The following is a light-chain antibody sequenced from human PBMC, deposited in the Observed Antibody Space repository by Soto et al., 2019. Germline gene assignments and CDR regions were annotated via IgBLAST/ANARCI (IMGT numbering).Light chain of an antibody. CDR3: QQSGSSPWT. J-gene: IGKJ1*01. V-gene: IGKV3-20*01. CDR1: QSVSRNY. Sequence: EIVLTQSPGTLSLSPGERATLSCRASQSVSRNYLVWYQQKPGQAPRLLIYGASSRATGIPDRFSGSGSGTDFTLTISKLEPEDFEVYYCQQSGSSPWTFGQGTKVEIK. CDR2: GAS.